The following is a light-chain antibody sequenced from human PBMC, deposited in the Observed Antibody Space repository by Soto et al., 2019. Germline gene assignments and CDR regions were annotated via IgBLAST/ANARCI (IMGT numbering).Light chain of an antibody. CDR1: QSINNW. CDR3: QQYDSYSGT. J-gene: IGKJ2*01. V-gene: IGKV1-5*03. CDR2: KVS. Sequence: DIQMTQSPSTLSASVGDRVTITCRASQSINNWLAWYQQKPGKAPKLLIDKVSNLESGVPSRFSGSGSGTELTLTSSSLQPDDFAAYYCQQYDSYSGTFGQGTKLEIK.